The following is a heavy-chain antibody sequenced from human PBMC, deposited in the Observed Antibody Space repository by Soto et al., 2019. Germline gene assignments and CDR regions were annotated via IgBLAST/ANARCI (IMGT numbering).Heavy chain of an antibody. CDR1: GFAFSNYA. CDR2: ISRSGNVI. V-gene: IGHV3-23*01. D-gene: IGHD4-17*01. J-gene: IGHJ4*01. Sequence: EVQLLESGGDLVQPGGSLRLSCAASGFAFSNYAVTWVRQAQGKGLEWVSSISRSGNVIYYADSVKGRFIISRDNSQNPLFLPMNSPRAEDTALFFWSKGPNGGYLGGFGGWGPGTPVTFSS. CDR3: SKGPNGGYLGGFGG.